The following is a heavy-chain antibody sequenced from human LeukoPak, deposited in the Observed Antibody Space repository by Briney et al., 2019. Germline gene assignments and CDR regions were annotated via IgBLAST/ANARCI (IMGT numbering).Heavy chain of an antibody. Sequence: SETLSLTCAVYGGSFSGYYWSWLRQHPGKGLEWIGEINHSGSTNYNPSLKSRVTISVDTSKNQFSLKLSSVTAADTAVYYCARATRIWYYYDSSGYYYFDYWGQGTLVTVSS. D-gene: IGHD3-22*01. CDR2: INHSGST. CDR1: GGSFSGYY. CDR3: ARATRIWYYYDSSGYYYFDY. J-gene: IGHJ4*02. V-gene: IGHV4-34*01.